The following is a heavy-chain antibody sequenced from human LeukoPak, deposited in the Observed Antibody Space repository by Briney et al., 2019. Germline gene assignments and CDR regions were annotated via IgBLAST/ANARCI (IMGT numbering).Heavy chain of an antibody. J-gene: IGHJ2*01. D-gene: IGHD4-17*01. V-gene: IGHV4-59*01. CDR3: ARFYGDYGMASWYFDL. CDR2: IYYSGST. Sequence: SETLSLTCTVSGGSISSYYWSWIRQPPGKGLEWIGYIYYSGSTNYNPSLKSRVTISVDTSENQFSLKLSSVTAADTAVYYCARFYGDYGMASWYFDLWGRGTLVTVSS. CDR1: GGSISSYY.